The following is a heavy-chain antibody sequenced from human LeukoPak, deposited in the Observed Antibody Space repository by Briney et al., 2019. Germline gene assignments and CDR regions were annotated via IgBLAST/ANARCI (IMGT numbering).Heavy chain of an antibody. V-gene: IGHV4-30-4*08. CDR3: ARVGYSSLAFDI. CDR1: GGSISSGDYY. D-gene: IGHD5-18*01. CDR2: IYYSGST. J-gene: IGHJ3*02. Sequence: PSQTLSLTCTVSGGSISSGDYYWSWIRQPPGKGLEWIGYIYYSGSTYYNPSLKSRVTISVDTSKNRFSLKLSSVTAADTAVYYCARVGYSSLAFDIWGQGTMVTVSS.